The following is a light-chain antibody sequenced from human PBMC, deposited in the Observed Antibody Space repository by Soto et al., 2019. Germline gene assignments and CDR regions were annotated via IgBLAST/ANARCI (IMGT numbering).Light chain of an antibody. Sequence: EIVLTQSPATLSLSPGERSTLSCRASQSVSSYLAWYQQKPGQAPRLLIYDASNRATGIPARFSGSGSGTDFALTINSLEPEDFAVYYCQQRSNWPPYTFGQRTKLEIK. CDR2: DAS. V-gene: IGKV3-11*01. CDR1: QSVSSY. J-gene: IGKJ2*01. CDR3: QQRSNWPPYT.